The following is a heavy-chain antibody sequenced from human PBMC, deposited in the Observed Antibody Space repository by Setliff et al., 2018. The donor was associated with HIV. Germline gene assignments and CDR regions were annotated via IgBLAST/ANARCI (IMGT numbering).Heavy chain of an antibody. J-gene: IGHJ4*02. CDR1: GFTFSYYG. CDR3: ARDKAEYCSTGSCYVFDY. D-gene: IGHD2-15*01. V-gene: IGHV3-30*02. Sequence: GGSLRLSCAASGFTFSYYGMHWVRQAPGKGLEWVALIWYDRSNKYYADSVKGRFTISRDSSKNTLHLQMNTLRADDTAIYYCARDKAEYCSTGSCYVFDYWGQGTLVTVSS. CDR2: IWYDRSNK.